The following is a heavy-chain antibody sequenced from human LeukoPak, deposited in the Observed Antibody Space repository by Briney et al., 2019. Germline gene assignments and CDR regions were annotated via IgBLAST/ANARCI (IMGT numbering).Heavy chain of an antibody. D-gene: IGHD3-22*01. CDR2: IWYDGSNK. CDR1: GLTFSSYG. V-gene: IGHV3-33*01. CDR3: ASGGYYDSSGYYPFDY. J-gene: IGHJ4*02. Sequence: GRSLRLSCAASGLTFSSYGMHWVRQAPGKGLEWVAVIWYDGSNKYYADSVKGRFTISRDNSKNTLYLQMNSLRAEDTAVYYCASGGYYDSSGYYPFDYWGQGTLVTVSS.